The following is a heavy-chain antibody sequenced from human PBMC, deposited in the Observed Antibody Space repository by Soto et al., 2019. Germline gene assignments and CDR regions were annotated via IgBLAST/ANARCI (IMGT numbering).Heavy chain of an antibody. V-gene: IGHV1-2*02. Sequence: ASVKVSCKASGYTFTDYYVHWVRQAPGQGLEWMGWINPNGGGTNYAQKFQGRVTLTTDTSISTAYMELSSLRSDDTAAYYCAGDLLRGYSYGFSMAYWGQGALVTVCS. CDR1: GYTFTDYY. CDR3: AGDLLRGYSYGFSMAY. J-gene: IGHJ4*02. D-gene: IGHD5-18*01. CDR2: INPNGGGT.